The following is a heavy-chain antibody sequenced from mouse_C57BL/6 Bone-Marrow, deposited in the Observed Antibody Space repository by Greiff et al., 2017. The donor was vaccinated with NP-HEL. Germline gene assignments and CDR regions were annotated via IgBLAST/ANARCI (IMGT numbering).Heavy chain of an antibody. V-gene: IGHV10-3*01. J-gene: IGHJ4*01. Sequence: EVKLVESGGGLVQPKGSLKLSCAASGFTFNTYAMHWVRQAPGKGLEWVARIRCKSSNYATYYADSIKDRFTISRDDSQSMLYLQMNNLKTEDTAMYYCVRTGLEDAMDYWGQGTSVTVSS. CDR1: GFTFNTYA. CDR3: VRTGLEDAMDY. D-gene: IGHD3-3*01. CDR2: IRCKSSNYAT.